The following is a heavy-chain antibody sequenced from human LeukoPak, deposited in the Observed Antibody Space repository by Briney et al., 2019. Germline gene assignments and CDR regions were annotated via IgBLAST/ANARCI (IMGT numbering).Heavy chain of an antibody. J-gene: IGHJ5*02. D-gene: IGHD6-19*01. V-gene: IGHV1-3*01. CDR3: VRGAPIRVAVAATFDP. CDR2: INAANGNT. Sequence: GASVRVSCKTSGFTFTTYSMHWVRLAPGERLEWMGWINAANGNTQYSQKFQGRVTITRDTSASTAYMELSSLRSEDTAVYYCVRGAPIRVAVAATFDPWGQGTLVTVPS. CDR1: GFTFTTYS.